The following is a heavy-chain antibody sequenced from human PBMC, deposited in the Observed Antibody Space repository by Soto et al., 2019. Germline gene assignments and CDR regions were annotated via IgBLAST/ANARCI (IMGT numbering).Heavy chain of an antibody. CDR3: AKMERTQLWLLVQN. V-gene: IGHV4-31*03. D-gene: IGHD5-18*01. Sequence: PSETLSLTCTVSGGSISSGGYYWSWIRQHPGKGLEWIGYITYGGSIYYNPSLRSRLSVSIDKSKSQFSLNVRSVTAADTAVYFCAKMERTQLWLLVQNWGQGLPVTVSS. CDR2: ITYGGSI. J-gene: IGHJ4*02. CDR1: GGSISSGGYY.